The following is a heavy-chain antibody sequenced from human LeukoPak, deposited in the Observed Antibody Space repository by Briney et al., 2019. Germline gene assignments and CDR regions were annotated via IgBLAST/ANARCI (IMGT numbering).Heavy chain of an antibody. CDR2: IYYSGST. CDR3: ARHPQIYYYDSSALPGYFDY. CDR1: GGSISSGGYY. D-gene: IGHD3-22*01. Sequence: SETLSLTCTVSGGSISSGGYYWSWIRQHPGKGLEWIGYIYYSGSTYHNPSLKSRVNISVDTSKNQFSLKLSSVTAADTAVYYCARHPQIYYYDSSALPGYFDYWGQGALVTISS. V-gene: IGHV4-31*03. J-gene: IGHJ4*02.